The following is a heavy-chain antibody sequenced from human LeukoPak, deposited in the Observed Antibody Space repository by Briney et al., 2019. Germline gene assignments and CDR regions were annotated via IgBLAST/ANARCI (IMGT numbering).Heavy chain of an antibody. CDR1: GYTFTDYY. D-gene: IGHD5-12*01. V-gene: IGHV1-2*04. CDR2: INPNSGGT. J-gene: IGHJ4*02. Sequence: ASVKVSCKASGYTFTDYYMHRVRQAPGQGLEWMGWINPNSGGTNYAQKFQGWVTMTRDTSISTAYMELTRLTSDDTAVYYCARDQSRGYGFDYWGQGTPVTASS. CDR3: ARDQSRGYGFDY.